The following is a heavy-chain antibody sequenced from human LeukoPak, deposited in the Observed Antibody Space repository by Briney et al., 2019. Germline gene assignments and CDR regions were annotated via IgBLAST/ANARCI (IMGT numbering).Heavy chain of an antibody. CDR2: IYYSGST. J-gene: IGHJ4*02. D-gene: IGHD6-13*01. CDR1: GGSISSYY. V-gene: IGHV4-59*01. CDR3: ARGTSSSWYLYDY. Sequence: PSETLSLTCTVSGGSISSYYWSWIRQPPGKGLEWIGYIYYSGSTNYNPSLKSRVTISVDTSKNQFSLKLSSVTAADTAVYYCARGTSSSWYLYDYWGQGTLVTVSS.